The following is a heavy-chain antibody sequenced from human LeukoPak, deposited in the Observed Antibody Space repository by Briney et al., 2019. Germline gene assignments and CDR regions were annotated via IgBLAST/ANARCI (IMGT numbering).Heavy chain of an antibody. CDR2: IIPIFGTA. D-gene: IGHD3-22*01. CDR1: GGTFSSYA. V-gene: IGHV1-69*13. CDR3: ATYYYDSSGYYPY. J-gene: IGHJ4*02. Sequence: ASVKVSCKASGGTFSSYAISWVRQAPGQGLEWMGGIIPIFGTANYAQKFQGRVTITADESTSTAYMELSSLRSEDTAVYYCATYYYDSSGYYPYWGQGTLVTVSS.